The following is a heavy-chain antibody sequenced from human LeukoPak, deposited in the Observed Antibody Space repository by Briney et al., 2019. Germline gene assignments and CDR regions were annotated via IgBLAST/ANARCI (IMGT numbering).Heavy chain of an antibody. CDR3: ARPAGYSGHDRGYFDY. Sequence: GESLKISCKGSGYSFTSYWIGWVRQMPGKGLEWMGIIYPGDSDTRYSPSFQGQVTISADKSISTAYLQWSSLKASDTAMYYCARPAGYSGHDRGYFDYWGQGTLVTVSS. CDR1: GYSFTSYW. CDR2: IYPGDSDT. D-gene: IGHD5-12*01. V-gene: IGHV5-51*01. J-gene: IGHJ4*02.